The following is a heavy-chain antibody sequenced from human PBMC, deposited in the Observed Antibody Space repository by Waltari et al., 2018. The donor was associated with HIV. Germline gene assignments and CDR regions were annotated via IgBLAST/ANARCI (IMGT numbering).Heavy chain of an antibody. V-gene: IGHV3-23*04. D-gene: IGHD3-16*01. Sequence: EVQLVESGGGLVPAGGHLRLSCAASGFILRDYAIVWVRQDTVGGLGWVLGISGSGCGTNYAASLKGRFTISRDNSKNTLYLQMNSLRVEDTAVYYAAKDLVGEHNFWGQGTLVTVSS. CDR2: ISGSGCGT. J-gene: IGHJ4*02. CDR3: AKDLVGEHNF. CDR1: GFILRDYA.